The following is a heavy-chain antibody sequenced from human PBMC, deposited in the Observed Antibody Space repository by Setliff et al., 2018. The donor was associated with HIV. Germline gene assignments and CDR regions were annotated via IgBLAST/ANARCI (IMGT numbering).Heavy chain of an antibody. D-gene: IGHD3-10*01. CDR2: IYDSGAT. J-gene: IGHJ5*02. Sequence: SETLSLTCTVSGGSISNYHWSWIRQPAGKGLEWIGRIYDSGATNYKPSLKSRVTMSIDKSNNQFSLYLTSVTAADTAIYYCARGRHYYGSGSYGPWGQGILVTVSS. V-gene: IGHV4-4*07. CDR1: GGSISNYH. CDR3: ARGRHYYGSGSYGP.